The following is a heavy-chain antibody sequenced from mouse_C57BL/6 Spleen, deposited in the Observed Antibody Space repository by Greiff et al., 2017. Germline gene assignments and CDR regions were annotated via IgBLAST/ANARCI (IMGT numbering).Heavy chain of an antibody. CDR1: GFTFSDYG. CDR3: ARALRPLYAMDD. J-gene: IGHJ4*01. Sequence: EVKLVESGGGLVKPGGSLKLSCAASGFTFSDYGMHWVRQAPEKGLEWVAYISSGSSTIYYADTVKGRFTISRDNAKNTLFLQMTSLRSEDTAMYYCARALRPLYAMDDWGQGTSVTVSS. V-gene: IGHV5-17*01. CDR2: ISSGSSTI. D-gene: IGHD1-2*01.